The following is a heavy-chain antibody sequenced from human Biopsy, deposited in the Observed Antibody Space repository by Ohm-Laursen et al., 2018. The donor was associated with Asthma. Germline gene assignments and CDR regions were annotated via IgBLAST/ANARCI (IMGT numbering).Heavy chain of an antibody. J-gene: IGHJ4*02. Sequence: SLRLSCAASGFSFSEFVMHWVRQAPGKGLDWVAVISFDGTNRNYTDSVKGRFTISRDNAKNSLYLQMNSLRAEDTAVYYCARDGPELPTELDYWGPGTLVTVSS. CDR3: ARDGPELPTELDY. D-gene: IGHD1-14*01. CDR1: GFSFSEFV. CDR2: ISFDGTNR. V-gene: IGHV3-30*03.